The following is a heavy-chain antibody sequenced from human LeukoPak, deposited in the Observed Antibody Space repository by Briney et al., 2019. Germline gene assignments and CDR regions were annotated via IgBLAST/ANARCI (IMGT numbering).Heavy chain of an antibody. J-gene: IGHJ4*02. CDR3: AKSNSGSYLIDY. D-gene: IGHD1-26*01. Sequence: GGSLRLSCAASGFTFSSYAMSWVRQAPGKGLEWVSAISCSGCITYYADSVKSRFTISRDNSKNTLYLQMNSLRAEDTAVYYCAKSNSGSYLIDYWGQGTLVTVSS. CDR1: GFTFSSYA. CDR2: ISCSGCIT. V-gene: IGHV3-23*01.